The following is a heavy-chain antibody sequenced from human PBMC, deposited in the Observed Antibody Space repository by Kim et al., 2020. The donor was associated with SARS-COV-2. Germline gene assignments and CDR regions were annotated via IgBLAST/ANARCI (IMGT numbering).Heavy chain of an antibody. D-gene: IGHD3-16*02. J-gene: IGHJ2*01. CDR3: ARDGVIAGAGTLCFVWY. Sequence: ASVKVSCKASGYTFTSYAINWVRQATGQGLEWMGWMNANSGNTSYAQKFQGRVTITRNTSITTAYMELSSLRFEDTAVYYCARDGVIAGAGTLCFVWY. V-gene: IGHV1-8*02. CDR2: MNANSGNT. CDR1: GYTFTSYA.